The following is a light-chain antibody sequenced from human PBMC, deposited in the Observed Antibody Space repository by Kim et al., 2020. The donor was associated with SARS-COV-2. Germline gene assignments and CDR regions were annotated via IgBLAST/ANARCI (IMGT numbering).Light chain of an antibody. J-gene: IGLJ2*01. CDR2: DVT. CDR1: TSDVGGYNY. V-gene: IGLV2-11*03. Sequence: GQSITISCTGTTSDVGGYNYVSWFQLFPGKSPRLLIYDVTKRPSGVPDRFSGSKSGNTASLTISGLQADDEAEYFCCSYTSSSSRVFGEGTQLTVL. CDR3: CSYTSSSSRV.